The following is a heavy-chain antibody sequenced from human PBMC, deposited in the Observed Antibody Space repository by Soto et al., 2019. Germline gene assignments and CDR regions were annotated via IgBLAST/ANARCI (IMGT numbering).Heavy chain of an antibody. CDR3: ASSESVVAATPFDY. V-gene: IGHV1-18*01. CDR2: ISAYNGNT. J-gene: IGHJ4*02. D-gene: IGHD2-15*01. CDR1: GYTFTSYG. Sequence: ASVKVSCKASGYTFTSYGISWVRQAPGQGLEWMGWISAYNGNTNYAQKLQGRVTMTTDTSTSTAYMELRSLRSDDTAVYYCASSESVVAATPFDYWGQGTLVTVSS.